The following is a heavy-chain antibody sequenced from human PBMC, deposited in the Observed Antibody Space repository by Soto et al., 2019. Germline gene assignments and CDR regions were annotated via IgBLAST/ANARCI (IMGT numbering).Heavy chain of an antibody. D-gene: IGHD3-22*01. J-gene: IGHJ4*02. Sequence: QVQVVQSGAEVKKPGASVKVSCKASGYTFTNYDITWVRQAPGQGLEWMGCISAYNGDTNYAQKFHGRVTMTTDASTCTAYMELRSLRSDATSVYYCGGLSGSGFYTLGYWGQGTLVSVSS. CDR1: GYTFTNYD. CDR2: ISAYNGDT. CDR3: GGLSGSGFYTLGY. V-gene: IGHV1-18*01.